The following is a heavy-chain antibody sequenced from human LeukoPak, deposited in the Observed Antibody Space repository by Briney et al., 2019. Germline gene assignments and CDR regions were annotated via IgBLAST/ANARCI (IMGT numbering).Heavy chain of an antibody. D-gene: IGHD2-15*01. J-gene: IGHJ6*02. V-gene: IGHV3-23*01. CDR1: GFTFSSYA. Sequence: GGSLRLSCTASGFTFSSYAMSWVRQAPGKGLEWVSAISGSGGSTYYADSVKGRFTISRDNSKNAPYLQMNSLRAEDTAVYYCAKGAATGAYYGMDVWGQGTTVTVSS. CDR2: ISGSGGST. CDR3: AKGAATGAYYGMDV.